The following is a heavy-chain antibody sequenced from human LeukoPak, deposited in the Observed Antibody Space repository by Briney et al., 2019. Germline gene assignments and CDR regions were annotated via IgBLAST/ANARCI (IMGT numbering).Heavy chain of an antibody. V-gene: IGHV3-23*01. Sequence: QSGGSLRLSCAASGFTFSSYAMSWVRQAPGKGLEWVSAISGSGGSTYYADSVKGGFNISRDNCKNTLYLQMNSLRAEDTAVYYCAKVTHTYYYGSGRRNWFDHWGQGTLVTVSS. CDR3: AKVTHTYYYGSGRRNWFDH. CDR2: ISGSGGST. J-gene: IGHJ5*02. D-gene: IGHD3-10*01. CDR1: GFTFSSYA.